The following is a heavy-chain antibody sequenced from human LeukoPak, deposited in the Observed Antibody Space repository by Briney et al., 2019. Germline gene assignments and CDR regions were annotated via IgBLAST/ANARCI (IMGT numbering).Heavy chain of an antibody. CDR2: INPSSGGT. CDR3: ARTNYYDSSGYFLGY. V-gene: IGHV1-2*02. CDR1: RYSFTGYY. Sequence: ASVKVSCKASRYSFTGYYVHWVRKAPGQGLEWMGWINPSSGGTNYAQNLQGRVTMTRDTSISTTYMELRSLRSDDAAVYYCARTNYYDSSGYFLGYWGQGTLVTVSS. D-gene: IGHD3-22*01. J-gene: IGHJ4*02.